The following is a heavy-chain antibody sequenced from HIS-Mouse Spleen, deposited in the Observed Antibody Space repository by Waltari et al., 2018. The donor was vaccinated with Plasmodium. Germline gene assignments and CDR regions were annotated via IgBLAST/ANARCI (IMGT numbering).Heavy chain of an antibody. CDR2: ISWNRGSI. J-gene: IGHJ4*02. CDR3: AKVKAAAGRSFDY. Sequence: EVQLVESGGGLVQPGRSLRLSCAASGFTFDDYAMHWVRQAPGKGLEGVSGISWNRGSIGYADSVKCRFTISRDNAKNSLYLQMNSLRAEDTALYYCAKVKAAAGRSFDYWGQGTLVTVSS. CDR1: GFTFDDYA. D-gene: IGHD6-13*01. V-gene: IGHV3-9*01.